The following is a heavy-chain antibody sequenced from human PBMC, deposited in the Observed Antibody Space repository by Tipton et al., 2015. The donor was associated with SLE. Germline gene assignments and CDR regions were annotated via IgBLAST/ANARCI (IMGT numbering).Heavy chain of an antibody. CDR3: AKDLYGGLWFGSPSFDY. V-gene: IGHV3-30-3*01. D-gene: IGHD3-10*01. CDR1: GFTFSSYA. J-gene: IGHJ4*02. Sequence: SLRLSCAASGFTFSSYAMHWVRQAPGKGLEWVAVISYDGSNKYYADSVKGRFTISRDNSKNTLYLQMNSLRAEDTAVYYCAKDLYGGLWFGSPSFDYWGQGTLVTVSS. CDR2: ISYDGSNK.